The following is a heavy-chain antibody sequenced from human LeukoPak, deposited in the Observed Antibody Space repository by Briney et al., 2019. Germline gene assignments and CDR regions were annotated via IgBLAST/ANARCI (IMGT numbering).Heavy chain of an antibody. Sequence: GGSLRLSCAASGFTFSSYGMHWVRQAPGKGLEWVAVISYDGSNKYYADSVKGRFTISRDNSKTTLYLQMNSLRAEDTAVYYCARDRNYYDSSSYQRFDPWGQGSLVTVSS. D-gene: IGHD3-22*01. CDR1: GFTFSSYG. CDR3: ARDRNYYDSSSYQRFDP. CDR2: ISYDGSNK. V-gene: IGHV3-30*03. J-gene: IGHJ5*02.